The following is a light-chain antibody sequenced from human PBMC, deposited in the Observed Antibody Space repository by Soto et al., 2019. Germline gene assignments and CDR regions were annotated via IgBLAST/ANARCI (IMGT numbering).Light chain of an antibody. Sequence: DIQLTQSPSSLSAFVGDRVTITCRASQSISSYLPWYQQKPGKAPKLLIYAASTLQSGVPSRFSGSGSGTDFTLTISSLQPEDFATYFCQQLYNSPSTFGHGTRLEIK. CDR1: QSISSY. V-gene: IGKV1-9*01. CDR3: QQLYNSPST. J-gene: IGKJ5*01. CDR2: AAS.